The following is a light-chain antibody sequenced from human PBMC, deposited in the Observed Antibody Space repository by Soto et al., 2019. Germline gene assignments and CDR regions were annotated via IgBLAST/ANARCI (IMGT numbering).Light chain of an antibody. CDR2: GAS. Sequence: EIVMTQSPATPPVSPGERATLSCSASQSVSSNLAWYQQKPCQAPMLLIYGASTRATGTPARFSGSGSGTEFTLTISSLQSEDFAVYYCQQYNNWPPTFGGGTKVEIK. J-gene: IGKJ4*01. V-gene: IGKV3-15*01. CDR1: QSVSSN. CDR3: QQYNNWPPT.